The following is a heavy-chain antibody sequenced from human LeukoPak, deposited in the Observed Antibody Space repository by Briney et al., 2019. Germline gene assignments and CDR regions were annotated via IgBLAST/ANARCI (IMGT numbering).Heavy chain of an antibody. Sequence: GGSLRLSCVVSGLTFTSYTMDWVRQAPGKGLEWLSSISSSSNDIYYADSVKGRFTTSRDNAKNSVLLQMNSLRAEDTALYYCAIIRGRNSWGQGTLVTVSS. CDR1: GLTFTSYT. V-gene: IGHV3-21*01. J-gene: IGHJ4*02. D-gene: IGHD3-10*01. CDR3: AIIRGRNS. CDR2: ISSSSNDI.